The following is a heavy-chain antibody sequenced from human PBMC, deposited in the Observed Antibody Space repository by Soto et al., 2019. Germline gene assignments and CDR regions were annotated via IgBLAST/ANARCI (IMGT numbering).Heavy chain of an antibody. D-gene: IGHD2-15*01. CDR2: INPSGGST. Sequence: QVQLVQSGAEVKKPGASVKVSCKASGYTFTSYYMHWVRQAPGQGLEWMGIINPSGGSTSYAQKFQGRVTMTRDTSTSTVYMELSSLRSEDTAVYYCSRPYCSGGSCKYFQHRGQGNLVTVSS. J-gene: IGHJ1*01. V-gene: IGHV1-46*01. CDR3: SRPYCSGGSCKYFQH. CDR1: GYTFTSYY.